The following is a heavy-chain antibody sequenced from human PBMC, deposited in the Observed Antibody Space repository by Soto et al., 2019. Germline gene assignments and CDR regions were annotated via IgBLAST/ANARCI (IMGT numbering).Heavy chain of an antibody. Sequence: SETLSLTCTVSGGSISSYYWSWIRQPPGKGLEWIGYIYYSGSTNYNPSLKSRVTISVDTSKNQFSLKLSSVTAADTAVYYCARSYYYDSSGLSDTEKGPAYYYYYGRDVWGQGTTVTVAS. CDR1: GGSISSYY. CDR2: IYYSGST. D-gene: IGHD3-22*01. CDR3: ARSYYYDSSGLSDTEKGPAYYYYYGRDV. V-gene: IGHV4-59*01. J-gene: IGHJ6*02.